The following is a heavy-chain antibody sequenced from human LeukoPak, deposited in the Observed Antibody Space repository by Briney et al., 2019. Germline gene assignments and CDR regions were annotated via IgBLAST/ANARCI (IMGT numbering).Heavy chain of an antibody. CDR3: AKGTYYYDSSGYYSEY. CDR1: GFTFSSYG. Sequence: GGSLRLSCAASGFTFSSYGMHWVRQAPGKGLEWVAFIRYDGSNKYYADSVKGRFTISRDNSKNTLYLQMNSLRAEDAAVYYCAKGTYYYDSSGYYSEYWGQGTLVTVSS. V-gene: IGHV3-30*02. CDR2: IRYDGSNK. J-gene: IGHJ4*02. D-gene: IGHD3-22*01.